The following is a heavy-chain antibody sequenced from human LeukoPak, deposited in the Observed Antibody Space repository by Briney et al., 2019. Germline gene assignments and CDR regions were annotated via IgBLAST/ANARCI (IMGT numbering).Heavy chain of an antibody. CDR1: GYTFTSYG. CDR3: ARTTTVVHYFDY. V-gene: IGHV1-18*01. D-gene: IGHD4-23*01. CDR2: ISAYNGNT. J-gene: IGHJ4*02. Sequence: ASVKVSCKASGYTFTSYGISWVRQAPGQGLEWMGCISAYNGNTNYAQKLQGRVTMTTDTSTSTAYMELRSLRSDDTAVYYCARTTTVVHYFDYWGQGTLVTVSS.